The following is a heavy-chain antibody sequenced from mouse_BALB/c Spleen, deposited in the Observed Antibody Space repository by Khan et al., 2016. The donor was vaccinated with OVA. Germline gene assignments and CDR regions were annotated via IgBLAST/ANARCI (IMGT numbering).Heavy chain of an antibody. D-gene: IGHD1-1*01. Sequence: EVQLVESGGGLVQPGGSRKLSCAASGFTFSNFGMHWVRQAPKKGLEWVAYISSGSSTTYYVDTVKGRFTISRDTSKNPLFLQMTSLRSEDTAMYYCARAGDNYHWYFDDWGAGTSVTVSA. CDR2: ISSGSSTT. J-gene: IGHJ1*01. CDR1: GFTFSNFG. V-gene: IGHV5-17*02. CDR3: ARAGDNYHWYFDD.